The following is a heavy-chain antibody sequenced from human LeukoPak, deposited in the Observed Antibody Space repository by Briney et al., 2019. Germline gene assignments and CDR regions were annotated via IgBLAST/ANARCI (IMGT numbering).Heavy chain of an antibody. CDR2: ISWNSGSK. CDR3: AKDSGDYSGYDSLFDY. CDR1: GFTFDDYA. D-gene: IGHD5-12*01. V-gene: IGHV3-9*01. Sequence: GGSLRLSCAASGFTFDDYAMHWVRQAPGKGLEWVSGISWNSGSKGYADSVKGRFTISRDNAKNSLYLQMNSLRAEDTALYYCAKDSGDYSGYDSLFDYWGQGTLVTVSS. J-gene: IGHJ4*02.